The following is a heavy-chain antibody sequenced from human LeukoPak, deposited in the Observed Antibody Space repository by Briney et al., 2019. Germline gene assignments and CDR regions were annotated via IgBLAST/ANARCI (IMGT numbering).Heavy chain of an antibody. CDR3: ARGPYSSSQFDP. J-gene: IGHJ5*02. CDR2: IIPIFGTA. D-gene: IGHD6-13*01. V-gene: IGHV1-69*01. Sequence: SVKVSCKASGGTFSSYAISWVRQAPGQGLEWMGGIIPIFGTANYAQKFQGRVTITADESTSTAYMELSSLRSEDTAVYYCARGPYSSSQFDPWGQGTRVTVSS. CDR1: GGTFSSYA.